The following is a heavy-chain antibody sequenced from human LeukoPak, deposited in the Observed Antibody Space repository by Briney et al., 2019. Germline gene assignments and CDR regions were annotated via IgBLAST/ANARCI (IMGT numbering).Heavy chain of an antibody. CDR1: GGSFSGYY. CDR2: INHSGST. D-gene: IGHD6-13*01. V-gene: IGHV4-34*01. Sequence: SETLSLTCAVYGGSFSGYYWSWIRQPPGKGLEWIGEINHSGSTNYNPSLKSRVTMSVDTSKNQFSLKLSSVTAADTAVYYCARETPPIAAAGANWFDPWGQGTLVTVSS. J-gene: IGHJ5*02. CDR3: ARETPPIAAAGANWFDP.